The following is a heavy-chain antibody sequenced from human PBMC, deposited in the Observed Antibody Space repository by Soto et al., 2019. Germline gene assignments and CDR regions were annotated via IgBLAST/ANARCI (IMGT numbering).Heavy chain of an antibody. CDR1: GGSISSNSYY. Sequence: RSLTCTVSGGSISSNSYYWGWIRQPPGKGLEWIGCIHYSGSTYYNPSLRSRVTSSVDTSKNQFSLKVSSVTAADTAVYYCARRLFSSTWPSYFDYWGQGTLVTVSS. V-gene: IGHV4-39*01. CDR2: IHYSGST. D-gene: IGHD6-13*01. J-gene: IGHJ4*02. CDR3: ARRLFSSTWPSYFDY.